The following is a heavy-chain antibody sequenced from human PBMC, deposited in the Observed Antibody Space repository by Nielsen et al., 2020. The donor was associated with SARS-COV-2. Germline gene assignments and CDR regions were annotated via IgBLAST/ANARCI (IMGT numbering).Heavy chain of an antibody. CDR3: ARVVYYYDSSGYYGDY. Sequence: SLKISCAASGFTFDDYAMHWVRQAPGKGLEWVSGISWNSGSIGYADSVKGRFTISRDNAKNSLYLQMNSLRAEDTAVYYCARVVYYYDSSGYYGDYWGQGTLVTVSS. V-gene: IGHV3-9*01. D-gene: IGHD3-22*01. J-gene: IGHJ4*02. CDR1: GFTFDDYA. CDR2: ISWNSGSI.